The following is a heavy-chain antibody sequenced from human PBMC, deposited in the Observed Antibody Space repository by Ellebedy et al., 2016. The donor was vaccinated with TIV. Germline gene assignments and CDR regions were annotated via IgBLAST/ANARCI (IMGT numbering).Heavy chain of an antibody. J-gene: IGHJ4*02. CDR1: GFTFSNYA. Sequence: PGGSLRLSCAASGFTFSNYAMSWVRQAPGKGLEWVSTISHTGSRTYYANSVEGRFTISRDNAKNSLYLQMNSLRAEDTAVYYCARNYCSGDNCYLSFAYWGQGTLVTVSS. CDR2: ISHTGSRT. V-gene: IGHV3-23*01. D-gene: IGHD2-15*01. CDR3: ARNYCSGDNCYLSFAY.